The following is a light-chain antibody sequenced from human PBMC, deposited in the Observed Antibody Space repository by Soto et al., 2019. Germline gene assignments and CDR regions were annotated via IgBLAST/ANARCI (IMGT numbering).Light chain of an antibody. CDR1: SSNIGAGHD. CDR3: QSYDSSLSGSEV. Sequence: QSVLTQPPSVSGAPGQRVTISCTGSSSNIGAGHDVHWYQQLPGTAPKLLIYGNGNRPSGVPDRFSGSKSGTSASLAITGIQAEDEADYYCQSYDSSLSGSEVFGTGTKVTVL. J-gene: IGLJ1*01. V-gene: IGLV1-40*01. CDR2: GNG.